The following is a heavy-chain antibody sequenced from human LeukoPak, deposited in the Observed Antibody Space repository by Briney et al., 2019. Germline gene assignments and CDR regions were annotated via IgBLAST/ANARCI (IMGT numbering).Heavy chain of an antibody. D-gene: IGHD5-18*01. J-gene: IGHJ3*02. Sequence: KFQGRVTITRDTSASTAYMELSSLRSEDTAVYYCARDAEDTAKAGAFDIWGQGTMVTVSS. CDR3: ARDAEDTAKAGAFDI. V-gene: IGHV1-3*01.